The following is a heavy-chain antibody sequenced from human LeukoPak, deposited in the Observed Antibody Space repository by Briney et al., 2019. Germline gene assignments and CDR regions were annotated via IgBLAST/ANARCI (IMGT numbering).Heavy chain of an antibody. V-gene: IGHV1-2*02. J-gene: IGHJ6*04. Sequence: ASVKVSCKASGYTFTGYYMHWVRQAPGQGLEWMGWINPNSGGTNYAQKFQGRVTMTRDTSISTAYMEPSRLRSDDTAVYYCARVRVMGGSEVDYWGKGTTVTISS. CDR3: ARVRVMGGSEVDY. D-gene: IGHD3-10*01. CDR2: INPNSGGT. CDR1: GYTFTGYY.